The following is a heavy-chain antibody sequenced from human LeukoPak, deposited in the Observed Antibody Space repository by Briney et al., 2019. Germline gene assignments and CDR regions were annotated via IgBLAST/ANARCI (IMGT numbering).Heavy chain of an antibody. CDR2: IKQDGSEK. J-gene: IGHJ4*02. V-gene: IGHV3-7*01. CDR1: GFTFSSYW. CDR3: ARDDYDILTGYGLWGY. Sequence: GGSLRLSCAASGFTFSSYWMSWVRQAPGKGLEWVANIKQDGSEKYYVDSVKGRFTISRDNAKNSLYLQMNSLRAEDTAVYYCARDDYDILTGYGLWGYWGQGTLVTVSS. D-gene: IGHD3-9*01.